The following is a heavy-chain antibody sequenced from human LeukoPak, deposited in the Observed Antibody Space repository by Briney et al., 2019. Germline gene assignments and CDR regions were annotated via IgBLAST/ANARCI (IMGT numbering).Heavy chain of an antibody. CDR1: GYTFTSYG. Sequence: ASVKVSCKASGYTFTSYGISWVRQAPGQGLEWMGWISACNGNTNYAQKLQGRVTMTTDTSTSTAYMELRSLRSDDTAVYYCARLGYCSSTSCYYYYYYMDVWGKGTTVTVSS. V-gene: IGHV1-18*01. CDR3: ARLGYCSSTSCYYYYYYMDV. D-gene: IGHD2-2*01. J-gene: IGHJ6*03. CDR2: ISACNGNT.